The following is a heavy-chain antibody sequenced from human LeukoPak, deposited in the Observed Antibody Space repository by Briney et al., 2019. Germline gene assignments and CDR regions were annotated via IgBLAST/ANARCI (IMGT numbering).Heavy chain of an antibody. CDR3: AKDPVTYCSSTSCPGY. Sequence: GGSLRLSCAASGFTFSSYAMSWVRQAPGKGLEWVSAISGSGGSTYYADSVKGRFTISRDNSKNTLYLQMNSLRAEDTAVYYCAKDPVTYCSSTSCPGYWGQGTLVTVSS. V-gene: IGHV3-23*01. CDR1: GFTFSSYA. D-gene: IGHD2-2*01. J-gene: IGHJ4*02. CDR2: ISGSGGST.